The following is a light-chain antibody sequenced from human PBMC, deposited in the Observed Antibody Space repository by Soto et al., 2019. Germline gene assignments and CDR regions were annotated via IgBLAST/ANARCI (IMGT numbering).Light chain of an antibody. CDR1: NSNIGAGYD. CDR3: QSYDSSLSGFYV. CDR2: ANS. J-gene: IGLJ1*01. Sequence: QSVLTQPPSVSGAPGQRVTISCTGSNSNIGAGYDVHWYQQLPGIAPKLLIYANSNRPSGVPDRFSGSRSGTSASLAITGLQAEDEADYSCQSYDSSLSGFYVFGTGTKLTVL. V-gene: IGLV1-40*01.